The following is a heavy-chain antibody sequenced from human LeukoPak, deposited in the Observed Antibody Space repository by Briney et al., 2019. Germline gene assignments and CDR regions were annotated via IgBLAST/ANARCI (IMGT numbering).Heavy chain of an antibody. V-gene: IGHV3-30*03. D-gene: IGHD3-10*01. CDR2: ISYDGSNK. J-gene: IGHJ4*02. Sequence: GGSLRLSCAASGFTFSSYGMHWVRQAPGKGLEWVAVISYDGSNKYYADSVKGRFTISRDNSKNTLYLQMNSLRAEDTAVYYCARDDFGEYQFDYWGQGTLVTVSS. CDR3: ARDDFGEYQFDY. CDR1: GFTFSSYG.